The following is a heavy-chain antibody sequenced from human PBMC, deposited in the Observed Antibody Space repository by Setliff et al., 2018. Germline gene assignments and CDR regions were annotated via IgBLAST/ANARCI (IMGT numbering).Heavy chain of an antibody. Sequence: PSETLSLTCTVSGGSISSSSYYWGWIRQPPGKGLEWIGSIYYSGSTYYNPSLKSRVTISVDTSKNQFSLKLSSVTAADTAVYYCASVVEDYYDSSGYYGAGAFDIWGQGTMVTVS. V-gene: IGHV4-39*07. D-gene: IGHD3-22*01. CDR3: ASVVEDYYDSSGYYGAGAFDI. CDR2: IYYSGST. J-gene: IGHJ3*02. CDR1: GGSISSSSYY.